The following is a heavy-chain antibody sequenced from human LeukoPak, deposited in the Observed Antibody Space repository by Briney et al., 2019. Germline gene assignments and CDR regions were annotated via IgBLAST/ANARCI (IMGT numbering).Heavy chain of an antibody. CDR2: IWYDGSNK. V-gene: IGHV3-33*01. Sequence: GGSLRLSCAASGFTFSVYGMHWVRQAPGKGLEWVAVIWYDGSNKVYADSVKGRFTISRDDSKNTLYLQLNSLRAEDTAVYYCARVGRSSGWNYYYYGMDVWGQGTTVTVSS. J-gene: IGHJ6*02. CDR3: ARVGRSSGWNYYYYGMDV. D-gene: IGHD6-19*01. CDR1: GFTFSVYG.